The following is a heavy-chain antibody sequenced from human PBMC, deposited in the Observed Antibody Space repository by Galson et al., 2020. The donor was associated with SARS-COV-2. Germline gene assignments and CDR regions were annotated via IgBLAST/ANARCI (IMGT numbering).Heavy chain of an antibody. V-gene: IGHV1-2*02. D-gene: IGHD3-10*01. Sequence: ASVKVSCKASGYTFADNYIHWVRQAPGQGLEWMGWIDPNSGRANRALRFLGRVTMTWDTSITTVYMELSSLTSDDTAVYYCARDRNYYGSGSYLFDNWGQGTLVTVSS. CDR1: GYTFADNY. J-gene: IGHJ4*02. CDR3: ARDRNYYGSGSYLFDN. CDR2: IDPNSGRA.